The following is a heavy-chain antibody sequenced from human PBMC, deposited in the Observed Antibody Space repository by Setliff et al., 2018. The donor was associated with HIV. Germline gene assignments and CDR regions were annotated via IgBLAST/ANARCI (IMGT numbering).Heavy chain of an antibody. V-gene: IGHV1-2*02. CDR2: IQTNSGGT. CDR3: ARGREDYFVY. J-gene: IGHJ4*03. Sequence: GASVKVSCKTSGYSFTAYYIHFVRQAPGQRLEWMGWIQTNSGGTKSAQKFQGRVTMTEDTYTDTAYMELSSLTSDDTAVYFCARGREDYFVYWGQGTMVTVSS. CDR1: GYSFTAYY.